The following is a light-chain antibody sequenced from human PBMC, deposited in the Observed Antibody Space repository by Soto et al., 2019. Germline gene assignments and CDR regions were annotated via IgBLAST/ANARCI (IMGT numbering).Light chain of an antibody. CDR3: QQYGSSPLT. CDR1: QSVSSSY. Sequence: EIVLTQSPVTLSLSPGERATLSCRASQSVSSSYLAWYQQKPGQAPRLLIYGASXXATGIPDRFSGSGSGTDFTLTISRLEPEDFAVYFCQQYGSSPLTFGGGTKVDIK. J-gene: IGKJ4*01. CDR2: GAS. V-gene: IGKV3-20*01.